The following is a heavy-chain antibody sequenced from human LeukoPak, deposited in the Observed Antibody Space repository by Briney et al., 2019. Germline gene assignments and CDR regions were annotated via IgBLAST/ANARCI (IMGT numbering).Heavy chain of an antibody. D-gene: IGHD6-13*01. CDR3: ARDLGPRAAAGLFDP. Sequence: ASVKVSCKASGYTFTSYGISWVRQAPGQGLEWMGWISAYNGNTNYAQKLQGRVTMTTDTSTSTAYMELRSLRSDDTAVYYCARDLGPRAAAGLFDPWGQGTLVTVSS. V-gene: IGHV1-18*01. CDR2: ISAYNGNT. CDR1: GYTFTSYG. J-gene: IGHJ5*02.